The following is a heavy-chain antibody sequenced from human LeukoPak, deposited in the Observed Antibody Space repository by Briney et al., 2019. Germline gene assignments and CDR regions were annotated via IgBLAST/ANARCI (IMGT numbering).Heavy chain of an antibody. CDR3: AREEGYCSSTSCYNLDY. J-gene: IGHJ4*02. D-gene: IGHD2-2*02. V-gene: IGHV4-4*07. Sequence: PSETLSLTCTVSGGSISSYYWSWIRQPAGKGLEWIGRIYTSGSTNYNPSLKSRVTISVDTSKNQFSLKLSSVTAADTAVYYCAREEGYCSSTSCYNLDYWGQGTLVTVSS. CDR1: GGSISSYY. CDR2: IYTSGST.